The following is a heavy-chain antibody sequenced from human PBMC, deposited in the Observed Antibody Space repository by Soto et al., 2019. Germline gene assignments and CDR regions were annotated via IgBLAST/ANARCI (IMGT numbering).Heavy chain of an antibody. J-gene: IGHJ4*02. Sequence: QVQLQESGPGLVKPSETLSLTCTVSGGSISSYYWSWIRQPPGKGLEWIGYIYYSGSTNYNPSLKSRVTISVDTSKNQFSLKLSSVTAADTAVYSCARRWGAAVDYWGQGTLVNVSS. CDR1: GGSISSYY. CDR3: ARRWGAAVDY. V-gene: IGHV4-59*08. CDR2: IYYSGST. D-gene: IGHD1-26*01.